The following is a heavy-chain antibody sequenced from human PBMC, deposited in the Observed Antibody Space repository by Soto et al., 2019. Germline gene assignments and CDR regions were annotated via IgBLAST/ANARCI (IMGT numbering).Heavy chain of an antibody. J-gene: IGHJ5*02. V-gene: IGHV4-39*01. CDR3: AVVDSTGNWFDP. Sequence: SETLSLTCTVSGGSISSSDFYWGWLRQAPGKGLEFIGSMYYSGTTYYNPSLKSRVTISVDTSKNQFTLKLISVTAAGTAVYYCAVVDSTGNWFDPWGEEALVTVSS. CDR2: MYYSGTT. CDR1: GGSISSSDFY. D-gene: IGHD6-25*01.